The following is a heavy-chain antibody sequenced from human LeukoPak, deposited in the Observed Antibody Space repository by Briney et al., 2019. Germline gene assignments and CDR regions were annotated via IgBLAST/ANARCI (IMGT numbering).Heavy chain of an antibody. CDR3: ARDFTTWGYSGLFDY. V-gene: IGHV3-11*06. Sequence: SGGSLRLSCAASGLIFSDYYMSWIRQAPGKGLEWVSYISSSNSYTNYADSVKGRFTISRDNAKKSLYLEMNSLRAEDTAVYYCARDFTTWGYSGLFDYWGQGTLVTVSS. CDR1: GLIFSDYY. D-gene: IGHD1-26*01. CDR2: ISSSNSYT. J-gene: IGHJ4*02.